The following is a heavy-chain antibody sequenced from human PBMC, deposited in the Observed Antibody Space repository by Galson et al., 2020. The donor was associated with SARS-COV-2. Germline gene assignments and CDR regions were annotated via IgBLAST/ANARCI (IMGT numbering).Heavy chain of an antibody. CDR2: ISYSGGS. Sequence: ETSETLSLTCTVSGGYISTYYWSWVRQPPGKGLEWLGYISYSGGSTYNPSLKSRVTMSLDTSKNQFSLKLSSLIAADTAVYYCARQRDFRQNWFPLWGQGTLVTVSS. D-gene: IGHD4-4*01. CDR1: GGYISTYY. CDR3: ARQRDFRQNWFPL. J-gene: IGHJ5*02. V-gene: IGHV4-59*08.